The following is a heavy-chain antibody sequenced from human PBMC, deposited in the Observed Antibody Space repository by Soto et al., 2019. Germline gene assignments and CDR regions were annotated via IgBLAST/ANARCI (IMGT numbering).Heavy chain of an antibody. CDR1: GFTFSSYA. CDR3: AARRSSSGWYSAFDI. Sequence: QVQLVESGGGVVQPGRSLRLSCAASGFTFSSYAMHWVRQAPGKGLEGVAVISYDGSNKYYADSVKGRFTISRDNSKNTLYLQMNSLRAEDTAVYYCAARRSSSGWYSAFDIWGQGTMVTVSS. CDR2: ISYDGSNK. D-gene: IGHD6-19*01. J-gene: IGHJ3*02. V-gene: IGHV3-30-3*01.